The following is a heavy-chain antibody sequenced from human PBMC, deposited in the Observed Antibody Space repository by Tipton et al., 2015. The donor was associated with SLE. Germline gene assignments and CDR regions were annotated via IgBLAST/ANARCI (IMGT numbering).Heavy chain of an antibody. J-gene: IGHJ4*02. D-gene: IGHD5-18*01. CDR3: ARLPAYSYGQD. V-gene: IGHV5-51*01. CDR1: GYTFANFW. Sequence: QLVQSGAEVKKSGESLKISCRVSGYTFANFWISWVRQTPGKGLEWMGFIYPGDSDTKYSPSFEGQVTISADKSTSTAYVQWSSLKASDTAMYYCARLPAYSYGQDWGQGTLVTVSS. CDR2: IYPGDSDT.